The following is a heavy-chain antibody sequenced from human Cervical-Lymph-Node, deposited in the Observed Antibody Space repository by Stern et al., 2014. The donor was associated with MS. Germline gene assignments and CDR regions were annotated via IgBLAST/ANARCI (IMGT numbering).Heavy chain of an antibody. J-gene: IGHJ4*02. Sequence: QVQLQESGPRLMTPSETLSLTCSVSGDSMNTDYWSWLRQPPGQGLEWIGYISHNGKTNHNPSLKSRVTLSLETSKHQFSLRLSSVTAADTAMYYCARGGLRWIRWGQGTLVTVSS. CDR2: ISHNGKT. D-gene: IGHD3-3*01. CDR1: GDSMNTDY. CDR3: ARGGLRWIR. V-gene: IGHV4-59*01.